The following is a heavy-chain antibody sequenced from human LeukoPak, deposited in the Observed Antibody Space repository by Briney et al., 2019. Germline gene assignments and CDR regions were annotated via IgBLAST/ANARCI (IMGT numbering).Heavy chain of an antibody. V-gene: IGHV1-18*01. CDR1: GYTFTSYG. D-gene: IGHD3-10*01. CDR3: ARAGWVRGVIFDYYGMDV. J-gene: IGHJ6*02. Sequence: GASVKVSCKASGYTFTSYGISWVRHAPGQGLEWMGWISAYNGNTNYAQKLQGRVTMTTDTSTSTAYMELRSLRSDDTAVYYCARAGWVRGVIFDYYGMDVWGQGTTVTVSS. CDR2: ISAYNGNT.